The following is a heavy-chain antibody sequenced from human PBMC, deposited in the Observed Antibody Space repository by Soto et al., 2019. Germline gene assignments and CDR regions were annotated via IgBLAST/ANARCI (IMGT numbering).Heavy chain of an antibody. J-gene: IGHJ3*02. CDR2: IRSKTDGGTT. V-gene: IGHV3-15*01. CDR3: TTTRPGTNVFDK. Sequence: EVQLVESGGGLVEPGGSLRLSFAASGMTISNAWMNWGRQAPGKGLEWVGRIRSKTDGGTTEYAAPVKGRFTFSREDSKNTLYLQMSGLQTEDTAVYHCTTTRPGTNVFDKWGQGTMVTVSS. D-gene: IGHD6-13*01. CDR1: GMTISNAW.